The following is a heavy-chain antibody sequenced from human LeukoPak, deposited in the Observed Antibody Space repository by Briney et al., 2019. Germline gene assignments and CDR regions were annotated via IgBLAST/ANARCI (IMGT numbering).Heavy chain of an antibody. V-gene: IGHV1-69*05. CDR3: ARDSRRQWDQKSLGYYYYMDV. CDR1: GGTFSSYA. Sequence: SVKVSCKASGGTFSSYAISWVRQAPGQGLEWMGGIIPIFGTANYAQKFQGRVTITTDESTSTAYMELSSLRSEDTAVYYCARDSRRQWDQKSLGYYYYMDVWGKGTTVTVSS. J-gene: IGHJ6*03. CDR2: IIPIFGTA. D-gene: IGHD1-26*01.